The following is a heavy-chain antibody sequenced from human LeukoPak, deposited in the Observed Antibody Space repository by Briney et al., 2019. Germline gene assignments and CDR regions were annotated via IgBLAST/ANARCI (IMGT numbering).Heavy chain of an antibody. CDR1: GGSFSGYY. J-gene: IGHJ4*02. V-gene: IGHV4-34*01. CDR2: IYHRGST. CDR3: ARGAEYYAIWRGYAGYSDY. D-gene: IGHD3-3*01. Sequence: KASETLSLTCAVYGGSFSGYYWGWIRQPPGKGLEWVGSIYHRGSTYYNPSLRSRVTISLDRSKKKFSLKLTSVTAADTAVYFCARGAEYYAIWRGYAGYSDYWGQGISVTVSS.